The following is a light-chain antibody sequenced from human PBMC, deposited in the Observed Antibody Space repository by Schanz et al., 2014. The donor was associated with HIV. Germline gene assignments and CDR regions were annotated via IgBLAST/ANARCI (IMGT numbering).Light chain of an antibody. J-gene: IGLJ2*01. V-gene: IGLV2-14*03. Sequence: QSVLTQPASVSGSPGQSITISCTGTSSDVGTYDYVSWYQQHPGKAPKLMIFDVSNRPSGVANRFSGSKSGNTASLTISGLQAEDEADYYCGSYITAATWVFGGGTKLTVL. CDR1: SSDVGTYDY. CDR2: DVS. CDR3: GSYITAATWV.